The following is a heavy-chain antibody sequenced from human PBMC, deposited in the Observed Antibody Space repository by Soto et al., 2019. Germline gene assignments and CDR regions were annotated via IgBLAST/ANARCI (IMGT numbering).Heavy chain of an antibody. Sequence: ASLKVSCKASGYTFTSYGISWVRQAPGQGLEWMGWISAYNGNTNYAQKLQGRVTMTTDTSTSTAYMELRSLRSDDTAVYYCARDSKAKGGNLNDAYDIWGQGTMVTVSS. V-gene: IGHV1-18*01. J-gene: IGHJ3*02. CDR2: ISAYNGNT. D-gene: IGHD2-15*01. CDR1: GYTFTSYG. CDR3: ARDSKAKGGNLNDAYDI.